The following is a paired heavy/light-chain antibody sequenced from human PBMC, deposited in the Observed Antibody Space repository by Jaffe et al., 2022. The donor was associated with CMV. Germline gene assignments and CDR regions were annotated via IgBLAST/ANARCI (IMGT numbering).Light chain of an antibody. CDR2: GAS. CDR3: QQYTNSLYT. Sequence: EIVLTQSPGTLSLSPGERATLSCRASQSISSRYLAWYQQKPGQPPRLLVYGASTRATGIPDRFSGGGSGTDFTLTISRLEPEDFAVYYCQQYTNSLYTFGQGTKLEIK. CDR1: QSISSRY. J-gene: IGKJ2*01. V-gene: IGKV3-20*01.
Heavy chain of an antibody. V-gene: IGHV4-59*08. CDR2: ISYSGDT. CDR3: ARHVVFGKHPGRLWFGEFLD. Sequence: QVQLQESGPGLVKPSETLSLTCSVSGGSISNNYWSWIRQPPGKGLEWIGYISYSGDTNYNPSLKSRVTISLDTPKSQFSLRLSSVTAADTARYYCARHVVFGKHPGRLWFGEFLDWGQGTLVAVSS. D-gene: IGHD3-10*01. CDR1: GGSISNNY. J-gene: IGHJ4*02.